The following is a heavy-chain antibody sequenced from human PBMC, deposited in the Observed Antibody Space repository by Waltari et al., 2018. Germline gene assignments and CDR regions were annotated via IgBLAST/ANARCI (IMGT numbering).Heavy chain of an antibody. J-gene: IGHJ4*02. CDR1: TGSIFTYY. V-gene: IGHV4-59*01. CDR3: ARGMYGTTSYMIDY. CDR2: VDYTGST. D-gene: IGHD2-8*01. Sequence: QVQLRESGPGLVKPSETVSLTCSVSTGSIFTYYWSWIRQPPGKGLEWIGYVDYTGSTNYNPSLRSRVTISVDTPNNQFSLKVTSVTAADTALYYCARGMYGTTSYMIDYWGQGTLLTVSS.